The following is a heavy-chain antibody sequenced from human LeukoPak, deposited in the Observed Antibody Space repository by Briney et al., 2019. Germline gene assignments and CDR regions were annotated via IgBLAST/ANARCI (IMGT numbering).Heavy chain of an antibody. J-gene: IGHJ4*02. CDR2: INHSGST. CDR3: ARGTSDRRSSSCLDY. V-gene: IGHV4-34*01. Sequence: PSETLSLTCAVYGGSFSGYYWSWIRQPPGKGLEWIGEINHSGSTNYNPSLKSRVTISVDTSKNQFSLKLSSVTAADTAVYYCARGTSDRRSSSCLDYWGQGSLVTVSS. D-gene: IGHD2-2*01. CDR1: GGSFSGYY.